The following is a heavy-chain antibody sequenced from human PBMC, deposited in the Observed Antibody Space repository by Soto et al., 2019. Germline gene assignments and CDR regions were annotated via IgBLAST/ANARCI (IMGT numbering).Heavy chain of an antibody. V-gene: IGHV3-66*01. D-gene: IGHD3-10*01. CDR2: IQSGGST. CDR1: GFSVSTQY. J-gene: IGHJ4*02. CDR3: AREVLWSRYFDY. Sequence: EVQLVESGGGLVQPGGSLRLSCAASGFSVSTQYMSWVRQAPGKGLEWLSLIQSGGSTYYADSVKGRFTISRDNSENTLYLQMNSLRPEDTGVYYCAREVLWSRYFDYWRQGTLVTVSS.